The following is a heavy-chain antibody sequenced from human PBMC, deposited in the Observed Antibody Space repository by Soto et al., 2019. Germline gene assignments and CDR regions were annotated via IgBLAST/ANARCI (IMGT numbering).Heavy chain of an antibody. V-gene: IGHV4-59*01. Sequence: TLSLTCTVSGGSISSYYWSWIRQPPGKGLEWIGYIYYSGSTNYNPSLKSRVTISVDTSKNQFSLKLSSVTAADTAVYYCARDRYSYGYEADAFDIWGQGTMVT. CDR1: GGSISSYY. CDR3: ARDRYSYGYEADAFDI. D-gene: IGHD5-18*01. J-gene: IGHJ3*02. CDR2: IYYSGST.